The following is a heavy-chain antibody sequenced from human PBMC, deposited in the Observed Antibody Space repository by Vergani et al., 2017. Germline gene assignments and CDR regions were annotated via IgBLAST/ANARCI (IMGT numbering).Heavy chain of an antibody. CDR2: IYPGDSDT. CDR3: GRLEMDQFLSKESRWYFDF. D-gene: IGHD5-24*01. CDR1: GYSFSNYW. J-gene: IGHJ2*01. Sequence: EVQLVQSGAEVKKPGESLKTSCKASGYSFSNYWIGWVRQMSGKGLEWMGIIYPGDSDTRYSPSFQGQVTISADKSITTAYLQWGSLRASDTAVYYCGRLEMDQFLSKESRWYFDFWGRGTLVTVSS. V-gene: IGHV5-51*03.